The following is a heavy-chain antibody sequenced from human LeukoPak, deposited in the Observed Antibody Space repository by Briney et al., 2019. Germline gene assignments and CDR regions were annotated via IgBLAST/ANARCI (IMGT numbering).Heavy chain of an antibody. V-gene: IGHV3-30*02. Sequence: GGSLRLSCAASGFDFSTYAMHWVRQAPGKGLEWVAFTRYDGRNKYYADSVKGRFTISRDNAKNSLYLQMNSLRAEDTAVYYCARARRGSSWFGDAFDIWGQGTMVTVSS. CDR3: ARARRGSSWFGDAFDI. D-gene: IGHD6-13*01. CDR2: TRYDGRNK. J-gene: IGHJ3*02. CDR1: GFDFSTYA.